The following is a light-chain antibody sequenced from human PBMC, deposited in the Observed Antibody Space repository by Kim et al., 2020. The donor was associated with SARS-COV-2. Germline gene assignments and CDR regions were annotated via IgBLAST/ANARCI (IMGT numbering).Light chain of an antibody. CDR2: GTS. J-gene: IGKJ5*01. CDR3: QQYGNLIT. CDR1: QGVISRY. Sequence: LSPGERATLYCRASQGVISRYLAWYQQKPGQAPRLFIYGTSSRATGIPDRFSGSGSGTDFTLTISRLEPEDFAVYYCQQYGNLITFGQGTRLEIK. V-gene: IGKV3-20*01.